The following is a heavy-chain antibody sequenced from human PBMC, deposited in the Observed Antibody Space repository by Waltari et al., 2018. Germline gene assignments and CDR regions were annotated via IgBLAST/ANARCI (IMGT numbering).Heavy chain of an antibody. V-gene: IGHV3-74*01. J-gene: IGHJ4*02. D-gene: IGHD3-10*01. CDR2: INCDGSGT. CDR3: GRREGSVTMVRGIDY. Sequence: EVQLVESGGGLVQPGGSLRLSCAASGFTFSSSWLHWVRQAPGKGLVWVSRINCDGSGTSYADSVKGRFTISRDNAKNTLYLQMNSLRAEDTAVYYCGRREGSVTMVRGIDYWGQGTLVTVSS. CDR1: GFTFSSSW.